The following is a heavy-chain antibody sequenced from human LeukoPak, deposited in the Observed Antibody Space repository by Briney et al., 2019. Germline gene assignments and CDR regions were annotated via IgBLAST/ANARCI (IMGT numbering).Heavy chain of an antibody. CDR2: VNRDGSGT. V-gene: IGHV3-7*03. CDR1: GFALSSHW. CDR3: ARNNGMDV. Sequence: GGSLRLSCAASGFALSSHWMTWVRQVPGRGPEWVANVNRDGSGTYYLDSVKGRFTISKDNAKNSLYLQMNSLRAEDTALYHCARNNGMDVWGQGTTVIVSS. J-gene: IGHJ6*02.